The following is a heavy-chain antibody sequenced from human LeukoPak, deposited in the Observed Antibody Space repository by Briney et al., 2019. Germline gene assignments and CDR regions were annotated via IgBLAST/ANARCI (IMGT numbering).Heavy chain of an antibody. Sequence: ASVKVSSKVSRYTLTELSMHLVRQAPGEGPESMGGFDPEDGETIYAQKFQGRVTMTEDTSNDTAYMELSSLRSEDTAVYYCATGTPDSSSWSLTDGYGMDVWGQGTTVTVSS. CDR2: FDPEDGET. V-gene: IGHV1-24*01. J-gene: IGHJ6*02. CDR3: ATGTPDSSSWSLTDGYGMDV. D-gene: IGHD6-13*01. CDR1: RYTLTELS.